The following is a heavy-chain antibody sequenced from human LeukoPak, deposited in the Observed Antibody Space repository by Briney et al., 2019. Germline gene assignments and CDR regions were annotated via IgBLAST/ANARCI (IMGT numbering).Heavy chain of an antibody. CDR2: IYDSGTT. V-gene: IGHV3-53*01. CDR3: AGRRSSGWYAY. J-gene: IGHJ4*02. CDR1: GFTVSSNY. Sequence: GGSLRLSCATSGFTVSSNYMSWVRQAPGKGLEWVSVIYDSGTTYYADSVKGRFLIFRDTSRNTVDLQMNSLRVEDTAVYYCAGRRSSGWYAYWGQGTLVTVSS. D-gene: IGHD6-19*01.